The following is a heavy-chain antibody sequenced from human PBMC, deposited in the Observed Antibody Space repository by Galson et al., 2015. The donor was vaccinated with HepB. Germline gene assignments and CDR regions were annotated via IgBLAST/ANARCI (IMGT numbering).Heavy chain of an antibody. V-gene: IGHV4-61*01. CDR2: IYSSGST. D-gene: IGHD2-15*01. CDR3: ARQKGSLMPFAY. J-gene: IGHJ4*02. Sequence: QVQLQESGPGLVKPSEPLSLTCTVSGASVRSGSYYWSWIRQPPGKGLEWIAYIYSSGSTNYNPSLKSRYTISVDTSKNQFTQKLSRVTAADTAVYYCARQKGSLMPFAYWGQGTLITVSS. CDR1: GASVRSGSYY.